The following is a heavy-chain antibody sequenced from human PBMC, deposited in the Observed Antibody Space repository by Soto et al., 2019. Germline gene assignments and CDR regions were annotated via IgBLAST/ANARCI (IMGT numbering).Heavy chain of an antibody. D-gene: IGHD1-26*01. CDR3: ALAPYSGGPLAY. CDR1: GFTFSSYA. V-gene: IGHV3-23*01. J-gene: IGHJ4*02. Sequence: GGALRLSSAPSGFTFSSYAMSWVRQAPGKGLEWVSASSGSGGSTYYADSVKGRFTISRDNSKNTLYLQMNSLRAEDTAVYSCALAPYSGGPLAYWGQGTLVHASP. CDR2: SSGSGGST.